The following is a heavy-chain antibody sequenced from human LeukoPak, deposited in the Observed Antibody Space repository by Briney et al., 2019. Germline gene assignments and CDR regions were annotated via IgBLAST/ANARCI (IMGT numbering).Heavy chain of an antibody. V-gene: IGHV3-23*01. J-gene: IGHJ4*02. D-gene: IGHD3-22*01. CDR1: GFTFSRYA. CDR2: ISGSGSST. CDR3: AKTDDSGGYYYGIVY. Sequence: PGVSLRLSCAASGFTFSRYAMSWVRQAPGKGLEWVSGISGSGSSTYYTDSVKDRFTISRDNSKNTLYLQMNSLRAEDTAVYYCAKTDDSGGYYYGIVYWGQGTPVTLSS.